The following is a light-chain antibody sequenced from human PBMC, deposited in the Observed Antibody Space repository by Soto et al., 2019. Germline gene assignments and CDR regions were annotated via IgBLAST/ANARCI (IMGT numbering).Light chain of an antibody. CDR2: GAS. Sequence: EIVLTQSPGTLSLSPGERATLSCRASQSVSNNYLAWYQQKPGQAPRLLIYGASNRATGIPDRFSGSGSGTDFTLTISSLQSEDFAVYYCQQRSNWPPVITFGQGTRLENK. J-gene: IGKJ5*01. CDR3: QQRSNWPPVIT. V-gene: IGKV3D-20*02. CDR1: QSVSNNY.